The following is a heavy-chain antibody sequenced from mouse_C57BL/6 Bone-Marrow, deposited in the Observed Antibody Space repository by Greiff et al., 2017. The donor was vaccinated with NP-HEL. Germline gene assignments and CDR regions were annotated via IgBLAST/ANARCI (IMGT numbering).Heavy chain of an antibody. CDR2: INPYNGGT. CDR3: ARSIGY. J-gene: IGHJ2*01. D-gene: IGHD2-3*01. V-gene: IGHV1-19*01. Sequence: EVQLQQSGPVLVKPGASVKMSCKASGYTFTDYYMNWVTQSHGKSLEWIGVINPYNGGTSYNQKFKGKATLTVDKSSSTAYMELNSLTSEDSAVYYCARSIGYWGQGTTLTVSS. CDR1: GYTFTDYY.